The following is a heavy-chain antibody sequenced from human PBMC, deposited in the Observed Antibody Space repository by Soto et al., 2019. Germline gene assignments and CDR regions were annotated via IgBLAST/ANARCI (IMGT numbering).Heavy chain of an antibody. J-gene: IGHJ5*02. D-gene: IGHD6-6*01. Sequence: SETLSLTCAVYGGSFSGYYWSWIRQPPGKGLEWIGEINHSGSTNYNPSLKSRVTISVDTSKNQFSLKLSSVTAADTAVYYCALSSSGDGRVFDPWGQGTLVTVSS. CDR3: ALSSSGDGRVFDP. CDR2: INHSGST. CDR1: GGSFSGYY. V-gene: IGHV4-34*01.